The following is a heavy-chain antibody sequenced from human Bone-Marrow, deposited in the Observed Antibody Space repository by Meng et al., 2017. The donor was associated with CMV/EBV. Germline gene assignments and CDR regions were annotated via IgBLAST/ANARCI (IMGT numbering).Heavy chain of an antibody. D-gene: IGHD3-10*01. CDR2: INPNSGGT. Sequence: ASVKVSCKASGYTFTGYYMNWVRQAPGQGLEWMGWINPNSGGTNYAQKFQGRVTMTRDTYISTASMELSRLRADDTAVYYCARDSMTMVRGVSAEDFWGQGTLVTVSS. V-gene: IGHV1-2*02. CDR3: ARDSMTMVRGVSAEDF. J-gene: IGHJ4*02. CDR1: GYTFTGYY.